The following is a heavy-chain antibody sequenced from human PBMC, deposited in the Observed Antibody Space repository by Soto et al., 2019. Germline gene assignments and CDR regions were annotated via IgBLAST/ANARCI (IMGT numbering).Heavy chain of an antibody. V-gene: IGHV1-8*01. CDR3: ARAPRLYSSSWYYYYYYMDV. J-gene: IGHJ6*03. Sequence: QVQLVQSGAEVKKPGASVKVSCKASGYTFTSYDINWVRQATGQGLEWMGWMNPNSGNTGYAQKFQGRDNMTRTTSISTAYMELSSLRAEDTAVYYCARAPRLYSSSWYYYYYYMDVWGKGTTVTVSS. D-gene: IGHD6-13*01. CDR2: MNPNSGNT. CDR1: GYTFTSYD.